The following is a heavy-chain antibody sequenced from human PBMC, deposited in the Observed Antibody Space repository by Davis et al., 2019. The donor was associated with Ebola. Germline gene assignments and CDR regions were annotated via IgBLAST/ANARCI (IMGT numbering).Heavy chain of an antibody. CDR2: ISYDGSNK. CDR3: AKDCPNWELLYYFDY. J-gene: IGHJ4*02. V-gene: IGHV3-30*18. CDR1: GFTFSSYW. Sequence: GESLKIPCAASGFTFSSYWMSWVRQAPGKGLEWVAVISYDGSNKYYADSVKGRFTISRDNSKNTLYLQMNSLRAEDTAVYYCAKDCPNWELLYYFDYWGQGTLVTVSS. D-gene: IGHD1-26*01.